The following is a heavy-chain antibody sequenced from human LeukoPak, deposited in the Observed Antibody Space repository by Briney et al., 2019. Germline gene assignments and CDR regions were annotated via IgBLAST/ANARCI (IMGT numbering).Heavy chain of an antibody. Sequence: ASVKVSCKASGYTFTSYGISWVRQAPGQGLEWMGWISAYNGNTNYAQKLQGRVTMTTDTSTSTAYMELRSLRSDDTAVYYCARDSRFMYYYDSSGYYYGPWGYWGQGTLVTVSS. D-gene: IGHD3-22*01. CDR2: ISAYNGNT. CDR1: GYTFTSYG. CDR3: ARDSRFMYYYDSSGYYYGPWGY. V-gene: IGHV1-18*01. J-gene: IGHJ4*02.